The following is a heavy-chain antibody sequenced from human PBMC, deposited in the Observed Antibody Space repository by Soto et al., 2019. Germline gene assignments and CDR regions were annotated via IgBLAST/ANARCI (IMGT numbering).Heavy chain of an antibody. CDR2: IWYDGSNK. J-gene: IGHJ4*02. Sequence: QVQLAESGGGVVQPGRSLRLSCAASGFTFSSYGMHWVRQAPGKGLEWVAVIWYDGSNKYYADSVKGRFTISRDNSKNTLYLQMNSLRAEDTAVYYCARDLRQWLVLYYFDYWGQGTLVTVSS. CDR1: GFTFSSYG. D-gene: IGHD6-19*01. CDR3: ARDLRQWLVLYYFDY. V-gene: IGHV3-33*01.